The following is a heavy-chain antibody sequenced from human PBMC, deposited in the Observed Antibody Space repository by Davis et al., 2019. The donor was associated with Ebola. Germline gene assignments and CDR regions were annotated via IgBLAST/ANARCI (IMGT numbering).Heavy chain of an antibody. CDR2: IYYSGST. Sequence: SETLSLTCTVSGGSISSYYWSWIRQPPGKGLEWIGYIYYSGSTNYNPSLKSRVTISVDTSKNQFSLKLSSVTAADTAVYYCARDVYDILTGYIHWFDPWGQGTLVTVSS. V-gene: IGHV4-59*01. CDR3: ARDVYDILTGYIHWFDP. D-gene: IGHD3-9*01. J-gene: IGHJ5*02. CDR1: GGSISSYY.